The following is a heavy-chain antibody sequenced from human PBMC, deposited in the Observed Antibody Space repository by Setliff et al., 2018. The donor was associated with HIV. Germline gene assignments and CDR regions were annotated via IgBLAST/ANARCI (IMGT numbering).Heavy chain of an antibody. CDR3: SRDDPPGYCSSTTCPYLFDY. J-gene: IGHJ4*02. CDR1: GFNFAAYG. CDR2: IRSKAHGGTI. Sequence: GGSLRLFCTGSGFNFAAYGISWFRQAPGKGLEWVRFIRSKAHGGTIEYAASVKGRFTISSDDAKTIAYLQMSGLKTEDTAVYFCSRDDPPGYCSSTTCPYLFDYWGRRTLVTVSS. V-gene: IGHV3-49*03. D-gene: IGHD2-2*01.